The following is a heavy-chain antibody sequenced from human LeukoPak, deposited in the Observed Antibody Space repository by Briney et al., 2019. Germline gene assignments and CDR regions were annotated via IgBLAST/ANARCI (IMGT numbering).Heavy chain of an antibody. CDR3: AREAVAGNDY. V-gene: IGHV3-21*01. J-gene: IGHJ4*02. CDR1: GFTLSSYS. CDR2: ISSSSSYI. Sequence: GGSLRLSCAASGFTLSSYSMNWVRQAPGKGLEWVSSISSSSSYIYYADSVKGRFTISRDNAKNSLYLQMNSLRAEDTAVYYCAREAVAGNDYWGQGTLVTVSS. D-gene: IGHD6-19*01.